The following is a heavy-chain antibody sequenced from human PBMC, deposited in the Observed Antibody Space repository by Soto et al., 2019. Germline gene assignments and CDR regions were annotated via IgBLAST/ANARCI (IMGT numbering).Heavy chain of an antibody. J-gene: IGHJ5*02. V-gene: IGHV1-18*01. Sequence: ASVKVSCKASGYTFTSYDISWVRQAPGQGLEWMGWISTYNGNTNHAQKLQGRVTMTTDTSTSTAYMELRSLRSDDTAVYYCARGFRVAATRWWFDPWGQGTLVTVSS. D-gene: IGHD2-15*01. CDR1: GYTFTSYD. CDR2: ISTYNGNT. CDR3: ARGFRVAATRWWFDP.